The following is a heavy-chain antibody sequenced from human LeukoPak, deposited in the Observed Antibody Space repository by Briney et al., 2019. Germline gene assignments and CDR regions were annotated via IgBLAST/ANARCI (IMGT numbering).Heavy chain of an antibody. CDR1: GFTFSSDA. D-gene: IGHD6-19*01. CDR3: AKDIGLGSGWYYFDY. Sequence: GGSLRLSCAASGFTFSSDAMSWVRQAPGKGLEWVSSISGSGGSIYYADSVKGRFTISRDNSKNTLYLQMNGLRVEDTAVYYCAKDIGLGSGWYYFDYWGQGTLVTVSS. CDR2: ISGSGGSI. V-gene: IGHV3-23*01. J-gene: IGHJ4*02.